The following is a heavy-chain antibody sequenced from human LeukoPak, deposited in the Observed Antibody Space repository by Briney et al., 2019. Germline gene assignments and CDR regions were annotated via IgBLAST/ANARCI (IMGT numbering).Heavy chain of an antibody. CDR1: GGSISSYC. CDR2: IYTSGST. V-gene: IGHV4-4*07. CDR3: AIIADKWELQGDY. D-gene: IGHD1-26*01. J-gene: IGHJ4*02. Sequence: SETLSLTCTVSGGSISSYCWSWIRQPAGKGLEWIGRIYTSGSTNYNPSLKSRVTISVDKSKNQFSLKLSSVTAADTAVYYCAIIADKWELQGDYWGQGTLVTVSS.